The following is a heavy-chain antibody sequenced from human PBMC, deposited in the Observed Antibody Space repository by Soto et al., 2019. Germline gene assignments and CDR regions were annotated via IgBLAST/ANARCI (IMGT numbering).Heavy chain of an antibody. Sequence: GASVKVSCKASGYSFTSYGISWVRRAPRQGLEWMGWISPYNGHTQFVQRFQGRVTMTTDTSTKTAYMELRSLRSDDTAHYYCARDLTIVPATHPRLENYGMDVWGQGTTVTVSS. D-gene: IGHD2-2*01. CDR3: ARDLTIVPATHPRLENYGMDV. CDR2: ISPYNGHT. CDR1: GYSFTSYG. V-gene: IGHV1-18*01. J-gene: IGHJ6*02.